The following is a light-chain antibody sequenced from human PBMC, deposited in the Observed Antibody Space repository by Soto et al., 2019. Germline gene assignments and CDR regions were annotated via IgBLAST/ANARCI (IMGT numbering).Light chain of an antibody. J-gene: IGKJ2*01. CDR2: AAS. CDR1: QIISTY. Sequence: DIQMTQSPSSLSASVGDRITITCRTSQIISTYLNWYQHKPGKAPNLLIYAASTLQVGVPSRFSGSGSGAYFTLTISSVRPEDFATYYCQQSYSTPYTFGQGTKVEV. CDR3: QQSYSTPYT. V-gene: IGKV1-39*01.